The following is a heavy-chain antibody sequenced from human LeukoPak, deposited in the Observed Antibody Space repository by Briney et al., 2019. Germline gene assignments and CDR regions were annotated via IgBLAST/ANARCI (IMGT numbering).Heavy chain of an antibody. CDR3: ARDLLTDSVFYASGPPWFDP. J-gene: IGHJ5*02. D-gene: IGHD3-10*01. CDR1: GYTFTNYG. CDR2: ISAFNDNT. V-gene: IGHV1-18*01. Sequence: GASVKVSCKASGYTFTNYGVTWVRQAPGQGLEWMGWISAFNDNTDYAQKFQGRVTLTIDKSTSTAYMEMRSLRSDDTAVYYCARDLLTDSVFYASGPPWFDPWGQGTLITVSS.